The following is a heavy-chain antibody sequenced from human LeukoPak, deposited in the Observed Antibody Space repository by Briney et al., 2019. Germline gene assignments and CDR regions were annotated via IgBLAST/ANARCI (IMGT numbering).Heavy chain of an antibody. CDR3: ARPKRDDVGNSFYYYGMDV. V-gene: IGHV4-59*01. J-gene: IGHJ6*02. D-gene: IGHD4-23*01. CDR2: IYYSGST. Sequence: PSETLSLTCTVSGGSISPYYWNWIRQPPGKGLEWIRYIYYSGSTNYNPSLKSRVTISIDTSKNQFSLKLSSVIAADTAVYYCARPKRDDVGNSFYYYGMDVWGQGTAVTVSS. CDR1: GGSISPYY.